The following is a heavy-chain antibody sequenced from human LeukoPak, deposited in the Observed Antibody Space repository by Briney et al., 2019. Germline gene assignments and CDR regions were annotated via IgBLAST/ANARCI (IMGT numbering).Heavy chain of an antibody. J-gene: IGHJ3*02. D-gene: IGHD6-13*01. V-gene: IGHV4-39*01. CDR3: ARRVNSSSNASDI. CDR1: GGSISSSSYY. Sequence: SETLSLTCTVSGGSISSSSYYWGWIRQPPGKGLEWIGSIYYSGSTYYNPSIKSRVTISVDTSKNQFSLKLSSVTAADTAVYYCARRVNSSSNASDISGQGTTVTVSS. CDR2: IYYSGST.